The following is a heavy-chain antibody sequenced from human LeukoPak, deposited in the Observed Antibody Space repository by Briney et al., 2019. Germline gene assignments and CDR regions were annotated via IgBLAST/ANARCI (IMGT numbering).Heavy chain of an antibody. CDR1: GGSISSYY. D-gene: IGHD6-19*01. CDR2: IYYSGST. Sequence: PSETLSLTCTVSGGSISSYYWSWLRQPPGKGLEWIEYIYYSGSTNYNPSLKSRVTISVDTSKNQFSLKLSSVTAADTAVYYCARDFRYSSGWYENDAFDIWGQGTMVTVSS. J-gene: IGHJ3*02. V-gene: IGHV4-59*01. CDR3: ARDFRYSSGWYENDAFDI.